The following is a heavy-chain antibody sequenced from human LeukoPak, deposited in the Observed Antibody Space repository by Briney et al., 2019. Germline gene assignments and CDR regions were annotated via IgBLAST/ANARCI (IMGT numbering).Heavy chain of an antibody. D-gene: IGHD6-13*01. CDR2: ISWDGGST. CDR3: AKGPGIAAAGGYYYYYYMDV. V-gene: IGHV3-43*01. Sequence: GGSLRLSCAASGFTFDDYTMHWVRQAPGKGLEWVSLISWDGGSTYYADSVKGRFTISRDNSKNSLYLQMNSLRTEDTALYYCAKGPGIAAAGGYYYYYYMDVWGKGTTVTVSS. J-gene: IGHJ6*03. CDR1: GFTFDDYT.